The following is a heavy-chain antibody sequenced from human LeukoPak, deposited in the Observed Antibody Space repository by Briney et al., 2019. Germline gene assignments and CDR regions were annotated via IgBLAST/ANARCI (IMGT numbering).Heavy chain of an antibody. J-gene: IGHJ6*02. CDR3: ARHPLGENYYYGMDV. V-gene: IGHV4-59*08. CDR1: GGSISSYY. Sequence: SEILSLTCTVSGGSISSYYWSWIRQPPGKGLEWIGYIYYSGSTNYNPSLKSRVTISVDTSKNQFSLKLSSVTAADTAVYYCARHPLGENYYYGMDVWGQGTTVTVSS. D-gene: IGHD3-16*01. CDR2: IYYSGST.